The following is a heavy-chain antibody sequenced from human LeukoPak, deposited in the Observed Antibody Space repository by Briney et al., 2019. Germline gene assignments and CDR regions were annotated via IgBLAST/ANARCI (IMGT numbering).Heavy chain of an antibody. CDR3: VRDYLGESGAGGP. J-gene: IGHJ5*02. Sequence: PGGSLRLSCTVSGFTFRSYTMNWVRQAPGKGLEWVSSISPSGASTFHAESVKGRFTISRDNAKRSLYFQMNALGGDDTAVYYCVRDYLGESGAGGPWGQGTLVTVSS. D-gene: IGHD3-10*01. V-gene: IGHV3-21*04. CDR1: GFTFRSYT. CDR2: ISPSGAST.